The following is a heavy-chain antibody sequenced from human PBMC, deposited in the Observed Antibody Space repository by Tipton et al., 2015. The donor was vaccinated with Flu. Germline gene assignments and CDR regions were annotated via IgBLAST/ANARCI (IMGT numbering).Heavy chain of an antibody. CDR2: IYYSGST. Sequence: LRLSCTVSGGSISSGGYYWSWIRQHPGKGLEWIGYIYYSGSTYYNPSLKSRVTISVDTSKNQFSLKLSSATAADTAVYYCARYPTTSFNGMDVWGQGTTVTVS. V-gene: IGHV4-31*02. J-gene: IGHJ6*02. D-gene: IGHD3-3*01. CDR1: GGSISSGGYY. CDR3: ARYPTTSFNGMDV.